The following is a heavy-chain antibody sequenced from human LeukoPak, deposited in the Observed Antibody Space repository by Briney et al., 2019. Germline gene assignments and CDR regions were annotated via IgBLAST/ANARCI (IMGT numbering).Heavy chain of an antibody. J-gene: IGHJ3*02. Sequence: GGSLRLSCATSGFTFSSYWMTWVRQAPGKGLEWVANIKQDGSEKYYVDSVKGRFTISRDNAKNSLYLQMNSLRAEDTAVYYCARDRAHYDSGGFVDAFDIWGQGAVVTVSS. V-gene: IGHV3-7*01. D-gene: IGHD3-22*01. CDR1: GFTFSSYW. CDR3: ARDRAHYDSGGFVDAFDI. CDR2: IKQDGSEK.